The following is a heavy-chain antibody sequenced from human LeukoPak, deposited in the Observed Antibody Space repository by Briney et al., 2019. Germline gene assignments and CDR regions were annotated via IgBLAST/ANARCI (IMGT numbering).Heavy chain of an antibody. CDR1: GFIFSDYY. D-gene: IGHD5-18*01. V-gene: IGHV3-11*01. CDR2: ISSSGSTI. J-gene: IGHJ6*02. Sequence: GGSLRLSCAASGFIFSDYYMSWIRQAPGKGLEWVSYISSSGSTIYYADSVKGRFTSSRDNAKNSLYLQMNSLRAEDTAVYYCARCTATYLYYGMDVWGQGTTVTVSS. CDR3: ARCTATYLYYGMDV.